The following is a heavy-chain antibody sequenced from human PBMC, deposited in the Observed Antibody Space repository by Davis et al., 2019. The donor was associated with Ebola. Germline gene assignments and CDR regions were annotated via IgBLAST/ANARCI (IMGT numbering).Heavy chain of an antibody. V-gene: IGHV4-34*01. CDR3: ARVVGYYYDSSGYSTQYYFDY. D-gene: IGHD3-22*01. J-gene: IGHJ4*02. CDR1: GGSFSGYY. Sequence: SETLSLTCAVYGGSFSGYYWSWIRQPPGKGLEWIGYIYYSGSTYYNPSLKSRVTISVDTSKNQFYLKLSSVTAADTAVYYCARVVGYYYDSSGYSTQYYFDYWGQGTLVTVSS. CDR2: IYYSGST.